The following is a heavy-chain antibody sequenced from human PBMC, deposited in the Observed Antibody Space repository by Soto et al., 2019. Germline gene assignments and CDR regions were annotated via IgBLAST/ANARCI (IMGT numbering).Heavy chain of an antibody. J-gene: IGHJ3*02. Sequence: GGSLRLSCAASGFTFSSYSMNWVRQAPGKGLEWVSSISSSSYIYYADSVKGRFTISRDNAKNSLYLQMNSLRAEDTAVYYCARLYYYDSSGYDAFDIWGQGTMVTVSS. CDR3: ARLYYYDSSGYDAFDI. V-gene: IGHV3-21*01. D-gene: IGHD3-22*01. CDR1: GFTFSSYS. CDR2: ISSSSYI.